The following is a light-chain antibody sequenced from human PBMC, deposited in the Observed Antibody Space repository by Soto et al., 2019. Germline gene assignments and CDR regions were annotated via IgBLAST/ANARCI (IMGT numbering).Light chain of an antibody. Sequence: EIVMTQSPATRSVSRGERATLSCRSRQSVDSNLASYQQRPGQAPRLLIYGGSTRAAGVPARFSGSGYGTEFTLTISSLQSEDFAIYYCQQYNDWPPPWTFGQGTKLEVK. CDR2: GGS. CDR1: QSVDSN. J-gene: IGKJ1*01. CDR3: QQYNDWPPPWT. V-gene: IGKV3-15*01.